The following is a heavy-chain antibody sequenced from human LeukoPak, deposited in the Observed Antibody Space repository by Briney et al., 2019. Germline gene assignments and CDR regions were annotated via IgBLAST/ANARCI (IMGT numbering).Heavy chain of an antibody. CDR3: ARVTTYYDILTGYFYVDAFDI. CDR1: GFTVSSNY. CDR2: IYSGGST. V-gene: IGHV3-53*01. Sequence: PGGSLRLSCAASGFTVSSNYMSWVRQAPGKGLEWVSVIYSGGSTYYADSVKGRFTISRDNSKNTLYLQMNSLRAEDTAVYYCARVTTYYDILTGYFYVDAFDIWGQGTMVTVSS. D-gene: IGHD3-9*01. J-gene: IGHJ3*02.